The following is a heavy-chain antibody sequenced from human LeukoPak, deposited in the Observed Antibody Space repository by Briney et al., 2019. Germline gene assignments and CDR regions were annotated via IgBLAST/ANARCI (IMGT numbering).Heavy chain of an antibody. CDR2: INPNSGGT. CDR1: GYTFTGYY. CDR3: ARGLRVSPAFDY. Sequence: ASVKVSCKASGYTFTGYYMHWVRQAPGQGLEWMGWINPNSGGTNYAQKFQGRVTMIRDTSIITAYMELSRLRSDDTAVYYCARGLRVSPAFDYWGQGTLVTVSS. J-gene: IGHJ4*02. D-gene: IGHD2-2*01. V-gene: IGHV1-2*02.